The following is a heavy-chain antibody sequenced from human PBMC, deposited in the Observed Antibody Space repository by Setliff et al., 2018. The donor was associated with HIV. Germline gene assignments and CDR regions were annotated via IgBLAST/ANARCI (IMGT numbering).Heavy chain of an antibody. J-gene: IGHJ4*02. CDR1: GYTFTSYA. D-gene: IGHD6-13*01. V-gene: IGHV1-3*01. CDR2: INAGNGNT. Sequence: ASVKVSCKASGYTFTSYAMHWVRQAPGQRLEWMGWINAGNGNTKYSQKFQGRVTITRDTSASTAYMELSGLRSEDTAVYYCAKTIAAAATLPFDFWGQGTLVTVSS. CDR3: AKTIAAAATLPFDF.